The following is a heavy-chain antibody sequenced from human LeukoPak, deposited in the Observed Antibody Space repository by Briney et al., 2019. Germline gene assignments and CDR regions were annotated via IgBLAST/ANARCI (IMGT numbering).Heavy chain of an antibody. D-gene: IGHD4-17*01. CDR2: INPNSGGT. J-gene: IGHJ5*02. CDR1: GYTFTGYY. CDR3: ARAGGDYGNWFDP. V-gene: IGHV1-2*02. Sequence: GASVKVSCKASGYTFTGYYMHWVRQAPGQGLEWMGWINPNSGGTNYAQKFQGRVTMTRDTSISTAYMELSRLRSDDTAVYYCARAGGDYGNWFDPWGQGTLVTVSS.